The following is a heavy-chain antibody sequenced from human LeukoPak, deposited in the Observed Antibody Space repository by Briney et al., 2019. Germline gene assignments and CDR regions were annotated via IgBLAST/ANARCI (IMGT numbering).Heavy chain of an antibody. J-gene: IGHJ3*02. Sequence: SVKVSCKTSGGTFSSYAISWVRQAPGQGLEWMGRIIPILGIANYAQKFQGRVTITTDESTSTAYMELSSLRSEDTAVYYCARGGIVGATSAFDIWGQGTMVTVSS. CDR1: GGTFSSYA. V-gene: IGHV1-69*04. CDR3: ARGGIVGATSAFDI. CDR2: IIPILGIA. D-gene: IGHD1-26*01.